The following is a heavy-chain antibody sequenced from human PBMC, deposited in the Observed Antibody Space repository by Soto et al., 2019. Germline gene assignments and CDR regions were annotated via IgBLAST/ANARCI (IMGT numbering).Heavy chain of an antibody. Sequence: GGSLRLSCAASGFTFSSYAMHWVRQAPGKGLEWVAVISYDGSNKYYADSVKGRFTISRDNSKNTLYLQMNSLRAEDTAVYYCARDVAARPVFKLDYWGQGTLVTVSS. V-gene: IGHV3-30-3*01. CDR2: ISYDGSNK. D-gene: IGHD6-6*01. CDR3: ARDVAARPVFKLDY. CDR1: GFTFSSYA. J-gene: IGHJ4*02.